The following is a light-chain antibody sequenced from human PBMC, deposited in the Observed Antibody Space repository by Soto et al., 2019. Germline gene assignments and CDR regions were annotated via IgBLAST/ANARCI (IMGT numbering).Light chain of an antibody. CDR2: DAS. Sequence: LTQSPSFLSASVVDRVTLSCRASQSVSSYLAWYQQKPGQAPRLLIYDASNRATGIPARFSGSGSGTDFTLTISSLEPEDFAVYYCQQRSNWPPLTFGGGTKVDIK. CDR3: QQRSNWPPLT. J-gene: IGKJ4*01. CDR1: QSVSSY. V-gene: IGKV3-11*01.